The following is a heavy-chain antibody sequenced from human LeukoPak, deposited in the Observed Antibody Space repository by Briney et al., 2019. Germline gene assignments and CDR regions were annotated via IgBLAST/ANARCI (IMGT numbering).Heavy chain of an antibody. Sequence: PGGSLRLSCAASGFTFSSYAMHWVRQAPGKGLEWVAVISYDGSNKYYADSVKGRFTISRDNSKNTLYLQMNSLRAEDTAVYYCARAGRGKNTATPYFDYWGQGTLVTVSS. V-gene: IGHV3-30*04. CDR2: ISYDGSNK. J-gene: IGHJ4*02. D-gene: IGHD5-18*01. CDR1: GFTFSSYA. CDR3: ARAGRGKNTATPYFDY.